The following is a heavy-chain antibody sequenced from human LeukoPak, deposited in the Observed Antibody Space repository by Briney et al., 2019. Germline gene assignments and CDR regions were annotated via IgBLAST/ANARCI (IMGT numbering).Heavy chain of an antibody. V-gene: IGHV4-34*01. J-gene: IGHJ6*03. Sequence: SETLSLTCAVYGGSFSGYYWSWIRQPPGKGLEWIGEINHSGSTNYNPSLKSRVTISVDTSKNQFSLKLSSVTAADTAVYYCARGVAQHYSDSSLNYYYMDVWGKGTTVTVSS. CDR1: GGSFSGYY. CDR3: ARGVAQHYSDSSLNYYYMDV. D-gene: IGHD3-22*01. CDR2: INHSGST.